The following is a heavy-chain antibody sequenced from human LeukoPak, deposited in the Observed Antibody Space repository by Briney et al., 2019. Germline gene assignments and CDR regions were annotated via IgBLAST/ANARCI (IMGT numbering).Heavy chain of an antibody. CDR1: GFTVSSNY. CDR2: IYSGGST. V-gene: IGHV3-53*01. D-gene: IGHD2-21*02. J-gene: IGHJ6*03. Sequence: GGSLRLSCAASGFTVSSNYMSWVRQAPGKGLEWVSVIYSGGSTYYADSVKGRFTISRDNAKNSLYLQMNSLRAEDTAVYYCARNLAYCGGDCYSMDYYYMDVWGKGTTVTISS. CDR3: ARNLAYCGGDCYSMDYYYMDV.